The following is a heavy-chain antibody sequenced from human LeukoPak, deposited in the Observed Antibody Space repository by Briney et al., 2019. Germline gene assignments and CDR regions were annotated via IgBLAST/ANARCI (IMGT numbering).Heavy chain of an antibody. CDR1: GFIFDNFA. V-gene: IGHV3-23*01. CDR3: ARGLFDFDY. J-gene: IGHJ4*02. Sequence: PGGSLRLSCAPSGFIFDNFAMTWVRQAPGKGLEWVSEITGSGGSTYYADSVKGRFTISRDNSKNTLYLQMNSLRAEDTAIYYCARGLFDFDYWGQGTLVTVSS. CDR2: ITGSGGST. D-gene: IGHD3-10*01.